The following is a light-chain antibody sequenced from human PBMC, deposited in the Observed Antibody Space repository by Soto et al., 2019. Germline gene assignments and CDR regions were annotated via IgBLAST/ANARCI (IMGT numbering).Light chain of an antibody. J-gene: IGLJ2*01. V-gene: IGLV6-57*04. Sequence: NFMLTQPHSVSESPGKTVIISCTRSSGGIANNSVQWYQQRPGSVPTTVIYEDNQRPSGVPDRFSGSTDGSSNSASLTISGLQTEDEADYYCQSYDSNTVVFGGGTKLTVL. CDR3: QSYDSNTVV. CDR1: SGGIANNS. CDR2: EDN.